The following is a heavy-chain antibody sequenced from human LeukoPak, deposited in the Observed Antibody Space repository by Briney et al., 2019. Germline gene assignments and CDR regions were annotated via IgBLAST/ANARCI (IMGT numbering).Heavy chain of an antibody. Sequence: GGSLRLSCTVSGFTVSSNSMSWVRQAPGKGLEWVSFIYSGGNTHYSDSVKGRFTISRDNSKNTLYLQMNSLRADDTAVYYCARRAGEYSHPYDYWGQGTLVTVPS. V-gene: IGHV3-53*01. J-gene: IGHJ4*02. CDR1: GFTVSSNS. CDR3: ARRAGEYSHPYDY. CDR2: IYSGGNT. D-gene: IGHD4-17*01.